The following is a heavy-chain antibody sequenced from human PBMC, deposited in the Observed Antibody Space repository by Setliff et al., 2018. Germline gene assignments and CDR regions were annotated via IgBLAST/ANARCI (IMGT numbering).Heavy chain of an antibody. CDR1: GFDFSSYG. Sequence: PGGSLRLSCVASGFDFSSYGMHWVRQAPGKGLEWVTLIRYDSRTRHYADSVKGRFTISRDNAKNSLYLQMNGLRAEDTAVYYCARDPAYGAFDIWGQGTMVTVSS. CDR2: IRYDSRTR. V-gene: IGHV3-30*02. D-gene: IGHD3-16*01. J-gene: IGHJ3*02. CDR3: ARDPAYGAFDI.